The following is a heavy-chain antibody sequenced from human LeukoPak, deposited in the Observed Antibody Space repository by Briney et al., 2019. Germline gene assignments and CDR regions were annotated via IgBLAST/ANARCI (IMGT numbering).Heavy chain of an antibody. J-gene: IGHJ6*03. D-gene: IGHD5-18*01. Sequence: SETLSLTCAVYGGSFSGYYWSWIRQPPGKGLEWIGEINHSGSTNYNPSLKSRVTISVDTSKNQFSLKLSSVTAADTAVYYCARPFEEKNSAMVKPHYYYYMDVWGKGTTVTISS. CDR3: ARPFEEKNSAMVKPHYYYYMDV. CDR2: INHSGST. V-gene: IGHV4-34*01. CDR1: GGSFSGYY.